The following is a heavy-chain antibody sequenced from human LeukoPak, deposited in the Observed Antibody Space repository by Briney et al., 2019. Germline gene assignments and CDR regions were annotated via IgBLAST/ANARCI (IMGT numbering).Heavy chain of an antibody. Sequence: PSETLSLTCNVAGVPISIYHWSWIRQVPGKGLEWIGYISYSGETNYNPSLKSRVTISQDTSTNQFTLKLTSVTAADTAIYYCASAPNENFFDYWGQGTLVTVSS. J-gene: IGHJ4*02. V-gene: IGHV4-59*01. CDR3: ASAPNENFFDY. CDR1: GVPISIYH. CDR2: ISYSGET.